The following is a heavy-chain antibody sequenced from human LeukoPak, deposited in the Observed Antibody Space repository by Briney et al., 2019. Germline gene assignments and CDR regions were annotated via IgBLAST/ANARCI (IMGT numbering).Heavy chain of an antibody. J-gene: IGHJ4*02. CDR3: AREIPYPDCTRTGCYGPWDY. Sequence: ASVKVSCKTSGYTFSNYGFSWVRQAPGQGLEWMGWISTNNGKKNYPQKFQGRTTMTTDTSTSTACIELRSLRSDDTAVYFCAREIPYPDCTRTGCYGPWDYWGQGTLVTVSS. V-gene: IGHV1-18*01. CDR2: ISTNNGKK. D-gene: IGHD2-2*01. CDR1: GYTFSNYG.